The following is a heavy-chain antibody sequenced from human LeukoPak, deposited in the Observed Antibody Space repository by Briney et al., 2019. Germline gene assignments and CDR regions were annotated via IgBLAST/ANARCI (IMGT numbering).Heavy chain of an antibody. CDR1: GFTFSSYG. CDR2: IWYDGSNK. CDR3: ARGFGLTGKVDY. V-gene: IGHV3-33*01. Sequence: GGSLRLSCAASGFTFSSYGMHWVRQAPGKGLEWVAVIWYDGSNKYYADSVKGRFTISRDNSKNTLYLQMNSLRAEDTAVYYCARGFGLTGKVDYWGQGTLVTVSS. J-gene: IGHJ4*02. D-gene: IGHD1-20*01.